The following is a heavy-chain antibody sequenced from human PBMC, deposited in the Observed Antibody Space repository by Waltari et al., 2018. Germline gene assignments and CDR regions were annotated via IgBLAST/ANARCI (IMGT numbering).Heavy chain of an antibody. CDR2: ISGNGGST. V-gene: IGHV3-23*04. Sequence: EVQLVESGGGLVQPGGSLRLSCAASGFTFSRYAMSWVRQAPGKGLEWVSAISGNGGSTYYADSVKGRFTISRDNSKNTLYLQINSLRAEDTAVYYCLIVGVRGVMRWGQGTLVTVSS. D-gene: IGHD3-10*01. CDR3: LIVGVRGVMR. CDR1: GFTFSRYA. J-gene: IGHJ4*02.